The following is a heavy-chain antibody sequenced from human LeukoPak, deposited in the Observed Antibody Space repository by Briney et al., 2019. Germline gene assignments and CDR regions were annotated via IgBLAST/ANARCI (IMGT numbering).Heavy chain of an antibody. CDR1: GFTFSSYG. CDR2: ISYDGSNK. D-gene: IGHD3-10*01. CDR3: AKVAYGSGRLAAY. V-gene: IGHV3-30*18. Sequence: PGRSLRLSCAASGFTFSSYGMHWVRQAPGKGLEWVAVISYDGSNKYYADSVKGRFTISRDNSKNTLYLQMNSLRAEDTAVYYRAKVAYGSGRLAAYWGQGTLVTVSS. J-gene: IGHJ4*02.